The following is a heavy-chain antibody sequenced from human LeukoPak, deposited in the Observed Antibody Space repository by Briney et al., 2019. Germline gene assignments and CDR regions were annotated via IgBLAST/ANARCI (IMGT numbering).Heavy chain of an antibody. CDR1: GFTVSSNY. CDR2: IYSGGST. D-gene: IGHD6-6*01. Sequence: GGSLRLSCAASGFTVSSNYMSWVRQAPGKGLEWVSVIYSGGSTYYADSVKGRFTISRDNSKNTLYLQMNSLRAEDTAVYYCARDSLHPSSLHYYFDYWGQGTLVTASS. CDR3: ARDSLHPSSLHYYFDY. J-gene: IGHJ4*02. V-gene: IGHV3-66*01.